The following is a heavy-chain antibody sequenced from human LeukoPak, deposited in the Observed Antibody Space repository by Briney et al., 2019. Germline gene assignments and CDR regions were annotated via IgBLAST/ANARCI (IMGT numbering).Heavy chain of an antibody. CDR3: VRHRGYSYGYVDY. V-gene: IGHV3-72*01. CDR1: GFTFRTYS. Sequence: GGSLRLSCAASGFTFRTYSMNWVRQAPGKGLEWVGRIRNKAKRYSTEYAASVKGRFTISRDDSKNSLYLQMNSLKTEDTAVYYCVRHRGYSYGYVDYWGQGTLVTVSS. CDR2: IRNKAKRYST. D-gene: IGHD5-18*01. J-gene: IGHJ4*02.